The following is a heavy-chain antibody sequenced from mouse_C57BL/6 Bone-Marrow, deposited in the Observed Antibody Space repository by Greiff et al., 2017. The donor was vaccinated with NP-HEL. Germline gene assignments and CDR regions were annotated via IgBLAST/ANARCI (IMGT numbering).Heavy chain of an antibody. CDR1: GYTFTSYW. CDR2: IDPSDSYT. J-gene: IGHJ3*01. CDR3: ARSGYYGSGAY. Sequence: VQLQQSGPELVKPGASVKLSCKASGYTFTSYWMHWVKQRPGQGLEWIGVIDPSDSYTNYNQKFKGKATLTVDTSSSTAYMQLSSLTSEDSAVYYCARSGYYGSGAYWGQGTLVTVSA. D-gene: IGHD1-1*01. V-gene: IGHV1-59*01.